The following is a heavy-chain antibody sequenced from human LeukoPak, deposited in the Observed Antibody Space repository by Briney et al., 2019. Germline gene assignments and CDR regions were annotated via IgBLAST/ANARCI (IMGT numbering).Heavy chain of an antibody. J-gene: IGHJ4*02. V-gene: IGHV3-7*01. CDR2: IKPDGSLQ. CDR1: GFIFSSFW. Sequence: GGSLRLSRTASGFIFSSFWMAWVRQAPGKGLEWVANIKPDGSLQFYGDSVKGRFTISRDNAKNSLYLQMNNLRAEDTALYYCATSYDSSGCDWGQGTLVTVSS. D-gene: IGHD3-22*01. CDR3: ATSYDSSGCD.